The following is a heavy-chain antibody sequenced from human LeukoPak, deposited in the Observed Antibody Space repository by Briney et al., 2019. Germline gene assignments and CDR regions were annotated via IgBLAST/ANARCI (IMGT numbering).Heavy chain of an antibody. D-gene: IGHD4-4*01. CDR3: ARSTVTNYYYYGMDV. J-gene: IGHJ6*02. CDR1: GFTVSSNY. Sequence: GGSLRLSCAASGFTVSSNYMSWVRQAPGKGLEWVSVIYSGGSTYYADSVKGRFTISRHNSKNTLYLQMNSLRAEDTAVYYCARSTVTNYYYYGMDVWGQGTMVTVSS. V-gene: IGHV3-53*04. CDR2: IYSGGST.